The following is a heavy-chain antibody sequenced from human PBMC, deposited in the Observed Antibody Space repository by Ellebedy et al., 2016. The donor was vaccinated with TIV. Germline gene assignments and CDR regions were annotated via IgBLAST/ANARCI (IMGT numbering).Heavy chain of an antibody. Sequence: ASVKVSXKSSGYTFSNYFMHWVRQAPGQGLEWMGWMNPNSGNTGYAQKFQGRVTMTRNTSISTAYMELSSLRSEDTAVYYCARGGRPSQTTVVTLDYWGQGTLVTVSS. CDR2: MNPNSGNT. J-gene: IGHJ4*02. CDR3: ARGGRPSQTTVVTLDY. CDR1: GYTFSNYF. D-gene: IGHD4-23*01. V-gene: IGHV1-8*02.